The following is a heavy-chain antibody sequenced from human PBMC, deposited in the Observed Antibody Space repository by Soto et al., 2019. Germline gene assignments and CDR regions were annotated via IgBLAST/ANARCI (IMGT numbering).Heavy chain of an antibody. CDR1: GGTFSSYA. J-gene: IGHJ3*02. Sequence: SVKVSCKASGGTFSSYAISWVRQAPGQGLEWMGGIIPIFGTANYAQKFQGRVTITADESTSTAYMELSSLRSEDTAVYYCARDPYYYDTRAFDIWGQGTMVTVSS. V-gene: IGHV1-69*13. CDR3: ARDPYYYDTRAFDI. D-gene: IGHD3-22*01. CDR2: IIPIFGTA.